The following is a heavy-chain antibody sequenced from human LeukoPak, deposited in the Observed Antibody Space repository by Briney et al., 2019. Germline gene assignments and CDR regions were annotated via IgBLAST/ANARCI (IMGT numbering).Heavy chain of an antibody. V-gene: IGHV3-48*01. Sequence: GGSLRLSCAASGFTFRTYSMKWVRQAPGKGLEWVSYISDSSAMYYADSVRGRFTISRENDKNSLFLQMNSLRAEDTAVYYCARDGGYSGFDADCWGQGTLVTVSS. D-gene: IGHD5-12*01. CDR1: GFTFRTYS. J-gene: IGHJ4*02. CDR2: ISDSSAM. CDR3: ARDGGYSGFDADC.